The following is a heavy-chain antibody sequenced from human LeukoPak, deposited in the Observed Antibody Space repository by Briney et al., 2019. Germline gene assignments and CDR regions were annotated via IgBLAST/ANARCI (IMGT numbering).Heavy chain of an antibody. Sequence: GSLRLSCAASGFTFSSYAMGWVRQAPGKGLEWIGEINHSGSTNYNPSLKSRVTISVDTSKNQFSLKLSSVTAADTAVYYCARGSSPITIFGVVIIPVGFDYWGQGTLVTVSS. CDR3: ARGSSPITIFGVVIIPVGFDY. CDR1: GFTFSSYA. V-gene: IGHV4-34*01. CDR2: INHSGST. D-gene: IGHD3-3*01. J-gene: IGHJ4*02.